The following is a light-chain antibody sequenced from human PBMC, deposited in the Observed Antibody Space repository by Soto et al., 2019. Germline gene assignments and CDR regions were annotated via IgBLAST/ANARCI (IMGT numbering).Light chain of an antibody. CDR1: ELISSA. J-gene: IGKJ3*01. V-gene: IGKV1-13*02. Sequence: AIPLTQSPSSLSASVGDRVTITCRASELISSALAWYQQKPGRSPHPLISDASLLEGGVPSRFSGSGSGTDFTLTISSLQPEDFATYYCQQFSTYPFTFGPGTTVDVK. CDR3: QQFSTYPFT. CDR2: DAS.